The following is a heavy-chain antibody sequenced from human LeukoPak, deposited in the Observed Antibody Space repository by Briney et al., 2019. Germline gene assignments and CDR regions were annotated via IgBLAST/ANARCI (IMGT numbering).Heavy chain of an antibody. V-gene: IGHV4-31*03. D-gene: IGHD6-13*01. CDR3: ARASSSWYWFDP. CDR2: IYYSGST. CDR1: GGSISSGGYY. Sequence: SETLSLTCTVSGGSISSGGYYWSWIRQHPGKGLEWIGYIYYSGSTYYNPSLKSRVTISVDTSKNQFSLKLSSVTAADTAVYYCARASSSWYWFDPWGQGTLATVSS. J-gene: IGHJ5*02.